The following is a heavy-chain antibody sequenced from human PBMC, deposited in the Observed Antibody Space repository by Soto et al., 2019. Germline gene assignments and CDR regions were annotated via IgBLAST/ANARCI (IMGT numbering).Heavy chain of an antibody. J-gene: IGHJ4*02. CDR1: GYTFTSYG. D-gene: IGHD4-4*01. V-gene: IGHV1-18*01. CDR2: ISAYNGNT. CDR3: ARDTLTTTNTVDY. Sequence: ASVKVSCKPSGYTFTSYGISCVRQAPGRGLEWMGWISAYNGNTNYAQKLQGRVTMTTDTSTSTAYMELRSLRSDDTAVYYCARDTLTTTNTVDYWGQGTLVTVSS.